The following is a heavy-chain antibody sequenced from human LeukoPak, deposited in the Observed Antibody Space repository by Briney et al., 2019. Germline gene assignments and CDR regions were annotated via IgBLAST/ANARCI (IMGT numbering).Heavy chain of an antibody. CDR1: GFTFSSYG. CDR3: AKEAGVWSSGYSAFDY. V-gene: IGHV3-30*02. J-gene: IGHJ4*02. D-gene: IGHD3-22*01. Sequence: PGGSLRLSCAASGFTFSSYGMHWVRQAPGKGLEWVAFIRYDGSNKYYADSVKGRFTISRDNSKNTLYLQMNSLRAEDTAVYYCAKEAGVWSSGYSAFDYWGQGTLVTVSS. CDR2: IRYDGSNK.